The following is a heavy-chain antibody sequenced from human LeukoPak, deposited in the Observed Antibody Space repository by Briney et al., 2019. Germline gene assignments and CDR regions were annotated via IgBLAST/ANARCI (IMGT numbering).Heavy chain of an antibody. V-gene: IGHV3-74*01. CDR2: FNTDGTVT. D-gene: IGHD3-10*01. CDR3: ATKLWLAPPPHP. Sequence: GGSLRLSCAASGFTFSKYWMIWVRQAPGKGLEIVSRFNTDGTVTTYADSVKGRFTVSRDNAHNTMYLQMNSVRDEDTAVYYGATKLWLAPPPHPWGRGTRVTVST. CDR1: GFTFSKYW. J-gene: IGHJ5*02.